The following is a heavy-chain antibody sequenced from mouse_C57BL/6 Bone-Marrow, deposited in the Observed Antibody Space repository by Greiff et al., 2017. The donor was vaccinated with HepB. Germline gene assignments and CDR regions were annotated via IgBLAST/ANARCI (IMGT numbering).Heavy chain of an antibody. Sequence: VQLQQPGAELVMPGASVKLSCKASGYTFTSYWMHWVKQRPGQGLEWIGEIDPSDSYTNYNQKFKGKSTLTVDKSSSTAYMQLSSLTSEDSAVYYCAREGYYEDFDYWGQGTTLTVSS. CDR2: IDPSDSYT. CDR1: GYTFTSYW. V-gene: IGHV1-69*01. J-gene: IGHJ2*01. D-gene: IGHD2-3*01. CDR3: AREGYYEDFDY.